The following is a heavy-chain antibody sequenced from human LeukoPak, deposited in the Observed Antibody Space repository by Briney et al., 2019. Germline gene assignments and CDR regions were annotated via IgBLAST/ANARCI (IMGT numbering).Heavy chain of an antibody. CDR1: GFTFSSYS. V-gene: IGHV3-21*01. CDR3: ASPGGGAFDI. D-gene: IGHD3-10*01. Sequence: TGGSLRLSCAASGFTFSSYSMNWVRQAPGKGLEWVSSISSSSSYIYYADSVKGRFTISRDNAKNSLYLQMNSLRAEDTAVYYCASPGGGAFDIWGQGTMVTVSS. CDR2: ISSSSSYI. J-gene: IGHJ3*02.